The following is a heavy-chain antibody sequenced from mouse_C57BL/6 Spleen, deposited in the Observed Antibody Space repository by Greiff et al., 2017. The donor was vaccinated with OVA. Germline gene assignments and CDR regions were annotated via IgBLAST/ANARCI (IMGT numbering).Heavy chain of an antibody. J-gene: IGHJ2*01. CDR1: GYTFTSYW. CDR2: IYPGSGST. CDR3: ARGGYFDY. V-gene: IGHV1-55*01. Sequence: QVHVKQPGAELVKPGASVKMSCKASGYTFTSYWITWVKQRPGQGLEWIGDIYPGSGSTNYNEKFKSKATLTVVTSSSTAYMQLSSLTSEDSAVYYCARGGYFDYWGQGTTLTVSS.